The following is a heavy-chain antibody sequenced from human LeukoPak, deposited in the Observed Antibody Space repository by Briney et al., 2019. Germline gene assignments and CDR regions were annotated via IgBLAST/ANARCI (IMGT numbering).Heavy chain of an antibody. D-gene: IGHD6-13*01. J-gene: IGHJ5*02. CDR3: ARDVGGRYSSSFDP. CDR2: IYYSGST. CDR1: GGSISSYY. V-gene: IGHV4-59*12. Sequence: PSETLSLTCTVSGGSISSYYWSWIRQPPGKGLEWIGYIYYSGSTNYNPSLKSRVTISVDTSKNQFSLKLSSVTAADTAVYYCARDVGGRYSSSFDPWSQGTLVTVSS.